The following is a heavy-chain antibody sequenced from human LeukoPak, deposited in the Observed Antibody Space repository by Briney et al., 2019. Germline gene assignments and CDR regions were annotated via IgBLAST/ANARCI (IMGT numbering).Heavy chain of an antibody. CDR3: ARGAPHYDILTGYYFDKGGSDY. CDR1: GYTFTGYY. V-gene: IGHV1-2*02. CDR2: INPNSGGT. J-gene: IGHJ4*02. Sequence: ASVKVSCKASGYTFTGYYMRWVRQAPGQGLERMGWINPNSGGTNYAQKLQGRVTMTRDTSISTAYMELSRLRSDDTAVYYCARGAPHYDILTGYYFDKGGSDYWGQGTLVTVSS. D-gene: IGHD3-9*01.